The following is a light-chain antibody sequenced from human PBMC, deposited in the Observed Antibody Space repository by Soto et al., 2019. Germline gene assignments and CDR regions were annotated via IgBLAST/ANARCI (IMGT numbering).Light chain of an antibody. Sequence: QSVLTQPPSISAAPGQKVTISCSGSRSNIENSPVSWYQQLPGTAPELHIYDNDKRPSGIPDRFSGSKSGTSATLGIAGLQTGDEADYHCGTWDTSLRVVVFGGGTKLTVL. J-gene: IGLJ2*01. CDR3: GTWDTSLRVVV. CDR1: RSNIENSP. V-gene: IGLV1-51*01. CDR2: DND.